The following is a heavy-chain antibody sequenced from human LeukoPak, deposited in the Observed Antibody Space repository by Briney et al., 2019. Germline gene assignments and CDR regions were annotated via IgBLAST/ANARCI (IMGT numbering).Heavy chain of an antibody. Sequence: SETLSLTCSVSGGSISSYYWSWIRQPAGKGLEWIGRIYSSGTITYNPSLQSRVTMSVDTSKNQFSLKLSSVTAADTAVYYCARGGLFEFLEWLFGDYWGQGTLVTVSS. CDR3: ARGGLFEFLEWLFGDY. J-gene: IGHJ4*02. CDR2: IYSSGTI. CDR1: GGSISSYY. V-gene: IGHV4-4*07. D-gene: IGHD3-3*01.